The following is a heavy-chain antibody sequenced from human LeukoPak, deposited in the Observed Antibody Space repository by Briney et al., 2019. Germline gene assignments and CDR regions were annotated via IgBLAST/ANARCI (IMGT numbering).Heavy chain of an antibody. CDR1: GYTFTSYG. J-gene: IGHJ4*02. CDR2: ISAYNGNT. Sequence: ASVKVSCKASGYTFTSYGISWVRQAPGQGLEWMGWISAYNGNTNYAQKLQGRVTMTTDTSTSTAYMELRSLRSYDTAVYYCAREGRIAVAGAYFDYWGQGTLVTVSS. V-gene: IGHV1-18*01. CDR3: AREGRIAVAGAYFDY. D-gene: IGHD6-19*01.